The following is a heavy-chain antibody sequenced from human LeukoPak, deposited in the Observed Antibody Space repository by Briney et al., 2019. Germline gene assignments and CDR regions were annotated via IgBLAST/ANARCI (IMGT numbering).Heavy chain of an antibody. J-gene: IGHJ3*02. CDR3: ASPVGATTVRAFDI. V-gene: IGHV3-21*04. CDR2: ISSSSSYI. CDR1: GFTFSSYS. Sequence: GGSLRLSCAASGFTFSSYSMNWVRQAPGKGLEWVSSISSSSSYIYYADSVKGRFTISRDNAKNSLYLQMNSLKTEDTAVYYCASPVGATTVRAFDIWGQGTMVTVSS. D-gene: IGHD1-26*01.